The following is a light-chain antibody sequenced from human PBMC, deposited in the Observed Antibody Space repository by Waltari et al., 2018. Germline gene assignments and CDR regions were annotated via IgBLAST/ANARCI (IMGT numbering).Light chain of an antibody. V-gene: IGKV1-9*01. CDR3: QQVNGYPLT. Sequence: DIQLTQSPSLLYASVGDRVTITCRASQDISNYLGLYQQKPGKAPNFLIYAASTLQSGVPSRFSGSGSGTEFTLTISSLQPEDFATYYCQQVNGYPLTFGGGTKVEIK. CDR1: QDISNY. CDR2: AAS. J-gene: IGKJ4*01.